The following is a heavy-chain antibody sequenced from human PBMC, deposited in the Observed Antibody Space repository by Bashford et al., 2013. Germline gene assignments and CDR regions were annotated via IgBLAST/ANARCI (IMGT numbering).Heavy chain of an antibody. CDR2: IKSKTDGGTT. CDR3: TTSEMATTDAFDI. CDR1: GFTFSNAW. Sequence: GSLRLSCAASGFTFSNAWMSWVRQAPGKGLEWVGRIKSKTDGGTTDYAAPVKGRFTISRDDSKKXAVSANEQPRKPXDTAVYYCTTSEMATTDAFDIVGTKGQWSPSPQ. J-gene: IGHJ3*02. V-gene: IGHV3-15*01. D-gene: IGHD5-24*01.